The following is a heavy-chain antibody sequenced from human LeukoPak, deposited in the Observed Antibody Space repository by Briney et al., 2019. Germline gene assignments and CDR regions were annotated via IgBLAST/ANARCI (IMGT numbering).Heavy chain of an antibody. D-gene: IGHD6-19*01. CDR3: ARDGSWLQDKLYFLH. CDR2: ISAYNGNT. J-gene: IGHJ1*01. V-gene: IGHV1-18*01. Sequence: ASVKVSCKASGYTLTSYGISWVRQAPGQGLEWMGWISAYNGNTKYAQNLQGRVTMTTDTSTNTAYMELRSLRSDDTAVYYCARDGSWLQDKLYFLHWGQGTLVTVSS. CDR1: GYTLTSYG.